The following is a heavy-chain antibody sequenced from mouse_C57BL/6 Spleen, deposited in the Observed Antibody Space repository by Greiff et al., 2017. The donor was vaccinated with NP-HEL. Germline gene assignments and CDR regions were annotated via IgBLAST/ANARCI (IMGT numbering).Heavy chain of an antibody. J-gene: IGHJ4*01. CDR3: ARRGVLLHYAMDY. CDR2: IYPGDGDT. V-gene: IGHV1-82*01. D-gene: IGHD1-1*01. CDR1: GYAFSSSW. Sequence: QVQLQQSGPELVKPGASVKISCKASGYAFSSSWMNWVKQRPGKGLEWIGRIYPGDGDTNYNGKFKGKATLTADKSSSTAYMQLSSLTSEDSAVYFCARRGVLLHYAMDYWGQGTSVTVSS.